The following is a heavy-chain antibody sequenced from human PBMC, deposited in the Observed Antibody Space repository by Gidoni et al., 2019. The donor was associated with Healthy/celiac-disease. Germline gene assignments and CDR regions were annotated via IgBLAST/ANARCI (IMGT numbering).Heavy chain of an antibody. Sequence: EVQLVESGGGLVQPGGSLRLACAAAGVSASSNYMRWVRRAPGKGLEWVSVIYSGGSTYYSDSVTGRFTISRDNSKNTLYLQMNSLRAEDTAVYYCARAGGEYYYDSSGYPYYYYHYGMDVWGQGTTVTVSS. D-gene: IGHD3-22*01. J-gene: IGHJ6*02. CDR1: GVSASSNY. CDR3: ARAGGEYYYDSSGYPYYYYHYGMDV. V-gene: IGHV3-66*01. CDR2: IYSGGST.